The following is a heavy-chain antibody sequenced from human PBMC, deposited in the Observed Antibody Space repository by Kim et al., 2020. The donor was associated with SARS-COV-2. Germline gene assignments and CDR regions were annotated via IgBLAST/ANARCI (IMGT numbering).Heavy chain of an antibody. Sequence: GGSLRLSCAASGFSSSTYAMHWGRRAPGKGLEWIALISFNGKNDYYADSVTGLFTIFRDNSKNTLYLGMNILRGDDTAMYYCARGHYDTSLFDYFGHGTL. CDR2: ISFNGKND. D-gene: IGHD2-2*01. J-gene: IGHJ4*01. V-gene: IGHV3-30*04. CDR3: ARGHYDTSLFDY. CDR1: GFSSSTYA.